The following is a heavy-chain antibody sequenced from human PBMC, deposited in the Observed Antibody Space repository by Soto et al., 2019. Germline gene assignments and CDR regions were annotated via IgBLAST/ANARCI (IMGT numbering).Heavy chain of an antibody. V-gene: IGHV1-69*13. Sequence: SVKVSCKASGGTFSSYAISWVRQAPGQGLEWMGGIIPIFGTANYAQKFQGRVTITADESTSTAYMELSSLRAEDTAIYYCAKDGDYHGSGSFLDYWGQGTLVTVS. J-gene: IGHJ4*02. D-gene: IGHD3-10*01. CDR3: AKDGDYHGSGSFLDY. CDR1: GGTFSSYA. CDR2: IIPIFGTA.